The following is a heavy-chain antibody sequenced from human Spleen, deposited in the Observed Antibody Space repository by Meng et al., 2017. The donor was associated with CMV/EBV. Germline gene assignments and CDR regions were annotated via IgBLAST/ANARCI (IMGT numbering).Heavy chain of an antibody. Sequence: SETLSLTCTVSGGSMTDSYWSWIRQSPGKGLEWIGYSGSTNYNPSLQSRVTISVDMSKKQFSLKLKSMTAADTAVYFCARFSYYRYLDVWGQGTTVTVSS. CDR1: GGSMTDSY. D-gene: IGHD1-26*01. J-gene: IGHJ6*02. CDR2: SGST. CDR3: ARFSYYRYLDV. V-gene: IGHV4-59*01.